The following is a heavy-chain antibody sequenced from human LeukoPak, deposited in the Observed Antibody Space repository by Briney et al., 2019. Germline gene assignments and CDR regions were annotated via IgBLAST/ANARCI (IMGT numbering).Heavy chain of an antibody. D-gene: IGHD3-10*01. J-gene: IGHJ3*02. Sequence: GGSPRLSCAASGFTFSSYAMSWVRQAPGKGLEWVSAISGTGGSTYYADSVKGRFTISRDNSKNTLYMQMHSLRAHDPAVYYCAKDETRDPPHAFDIWGHGTMVTVSS. V-gene: IGHV3-23*01. CDR2: ISGTGGST. CDR3: AKDETRDPPHAFDI. CDR1: GFTFSSYA.